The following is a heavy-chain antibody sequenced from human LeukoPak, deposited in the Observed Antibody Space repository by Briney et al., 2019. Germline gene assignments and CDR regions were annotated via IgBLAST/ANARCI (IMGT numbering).Heavy chain of an antibody. Sequence: SETLSLTCTVSDGSISIYYWSWIRQPPGKGLEWIGYIYYSGSTKYNPSLKSRVTISVDTSKNQFSLKLSSVTTADTAVYYCAGGSGGGYSTIDYWGQGTLVTVSS. CDR1: DGSISIYY. V-gene: IGHV4-59*01. CDR3: AGGSGGGYSTIDY. D-gene: IGHD5-24*01. CDR2: IYYSGST. J-gene: IGHJ4*02.